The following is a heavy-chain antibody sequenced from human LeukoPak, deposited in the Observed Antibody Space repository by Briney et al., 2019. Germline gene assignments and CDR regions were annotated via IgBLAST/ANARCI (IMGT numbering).Heavy chain of an antibody. CDR2: IYSGGST. D-gene: IGHD2-15*01. CDR1: GFTVSSNY. CDR3: ARDYGYCDYGSCYLFDS. Sequence: GGSLRLSCAASGFTVSSNYMSWVRQAPGKGLEWVSIIYSGGSTYYADSVKGRFTISRDNSKNTLYLQMNSLRAEDTAVYYCARDYGYCDYGSCYLFDSWGQGTLVTVSS. V-gene: IGHV3-66*01. J-gene: IGHJ4*02.